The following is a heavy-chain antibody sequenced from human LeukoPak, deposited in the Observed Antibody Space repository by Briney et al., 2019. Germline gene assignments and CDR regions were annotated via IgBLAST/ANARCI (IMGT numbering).Heavy chain of an antibody. CDR1: GGSISSYY. CDR3: ARKLGSSFDP. J-gene: IGHJ5*02. V-gene: IGHV4-59*01. D-gene: IGHD1-26*01. Sequence: KSSETLSLTCTVSGGSISSYYWSWIRQPPGKGLEWIGYIYYSGSTNYNPSLKSRVTISVDTSKNQFSLKLSSVTAADTAVYYCARKLGSSFDPWGQGTLVTVSS. CDR2: IYYSGST.